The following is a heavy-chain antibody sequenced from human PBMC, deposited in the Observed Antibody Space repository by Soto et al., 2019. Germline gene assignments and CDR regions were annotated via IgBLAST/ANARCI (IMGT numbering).Heavy chain of an antibody. Sequence: GSLRLSCAASGFTFSSYGMHWVRQAPGKGLEWVAVISYDGSNKYYADSVKGRFTISRDNSKNTLYLQMNSLRAEDTAVYYCAKVREAVQIYGRNPNYFDYWGQGTLVTVSS. CDR2: ISYDGSNK. J-gene: IGHJ4*02. CDR3: AKVREAVQIYGRNPNYFDY. V-gene: IGHV3-30*18. D-gene: IGHD1-26*01. CDR1: GFTFSSYG.